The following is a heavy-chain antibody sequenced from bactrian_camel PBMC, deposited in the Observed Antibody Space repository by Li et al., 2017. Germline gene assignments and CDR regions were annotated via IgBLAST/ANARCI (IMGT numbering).Heavy chain of an antibody. CDR1: GFTFNTIP. D-gene: IGHD5*01. CDR2: INSGGSST. J-gene: IGHJ4*01. Sequence: VQLVESGGDLVQPGESLRLSCVASGFTFNTIPMTWVRQPPGKGLEWVSSINSGGSSTYYTDSVKGRFTISRDNAKNTLYLQLNSLKTEDTAMYFCSKDLLYEVGPLRGQGTQVTVS. V-gene: IGHV3S31*01.